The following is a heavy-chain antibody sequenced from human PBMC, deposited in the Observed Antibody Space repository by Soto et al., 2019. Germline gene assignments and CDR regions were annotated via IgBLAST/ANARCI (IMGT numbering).Heavy chain of an antibody. J-gene: IGHJ4*02. D-gene: IGHD2-2*01. CDR3: ARGLVSDYYFDY. Sequence: SETLSLTCTVSGGSVSSGSYYWSWIRQPPGKGLEWIGYIYYSGSTNYNPSLKSRVTISVDTSKNQFSLKLSSVTAADTAVYYCARGLVSDYYFDYWGQGTLVTVSS. CDR1: GGSVSSGSYY. V-gene: IGHV4-61*01. CDR2: IYYSGST.